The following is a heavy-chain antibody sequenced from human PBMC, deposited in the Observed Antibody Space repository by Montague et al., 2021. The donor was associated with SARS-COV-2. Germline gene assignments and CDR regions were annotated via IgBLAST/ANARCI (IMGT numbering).Heavy chain of an antibody. D-gene: IGHD4-11*01. V-gene: IGHV2-70*01. CDR3: ARVTTVTYPYYYYYGMDV. Sequence: PALVKPTQTLTLTCTFSGFSLSTSGMCVGWIRQPPGKALEWLALIDWDDDKYYSTSLKTRLTISKDTSKNQVVLTMTNMDPVDTATYYSARVTTVTYPYYYYYGMDVWGQGTTVTVSS. J-gene: IGHJ6*02. CDR1: GFSLSTSGMC. CDR2: IDWDDDK.